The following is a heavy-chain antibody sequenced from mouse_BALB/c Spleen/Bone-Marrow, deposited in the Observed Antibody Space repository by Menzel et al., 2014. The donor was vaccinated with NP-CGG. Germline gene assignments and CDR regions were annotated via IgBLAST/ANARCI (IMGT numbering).Heavy chain of an antibody. D-gene: IGHD1-2*01. CDR2: IYPGSDNT. V-gene: IGHV1-77*01. CDR1: GYTFTDYY. Sequence: QVQLQQSGAELARPGASVKLSCKASGYTFTDYYINWMKQRTGQGLEWIGEIYPGSDNTYYNEKFKGKATLTADKSSSTTYMQHSSLTSEDSAVYFCARTTTATSYWGQGTLVTVSA. J-gene: IGHJ3*01. CDR3: ARTTTATSY.